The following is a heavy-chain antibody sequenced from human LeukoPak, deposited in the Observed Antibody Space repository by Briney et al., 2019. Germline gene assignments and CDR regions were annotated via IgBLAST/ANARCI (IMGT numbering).Heavy chain of an antibody. Sequence: PGGSLRLSCAASGFTFDDYTMHWVRQAPGKGLEWVSLISWDGGSTYYADSVKGRFTISRDNSKNSLYLQMNSLRTEDTALYYCAKEWGRFGELYGEFDYWGQGTLVTVSS. D-gene: IGHD3-10*01. CDR1: GFTFDDYT. CDR2: ISWDGGST. J-gene: IGHJ4*02. CDR3: AKEWGRFGELYGEFDY. V-gene: IGHV3-43*01.